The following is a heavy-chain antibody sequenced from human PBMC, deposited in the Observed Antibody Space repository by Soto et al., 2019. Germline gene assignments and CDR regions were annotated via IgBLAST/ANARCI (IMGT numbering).Heavy chain of an antibody. Sequence: VISFDGSNKFYADSVKGRFTISRDNSKNTLYLQMNSLRGEDTAVYYCAELLVLDAWCQG. V-gene: IGHV3-30*03. J-gene: IGHJ5*02. CDR2: ISFDGSNK. CDR3: AELLVLDA. D-gene: IGHD6-19*01.